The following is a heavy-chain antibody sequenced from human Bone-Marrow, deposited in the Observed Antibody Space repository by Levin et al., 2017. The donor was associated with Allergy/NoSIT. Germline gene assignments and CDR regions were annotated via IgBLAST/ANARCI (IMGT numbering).Heavy chain of an antibody. V-gene: IGHV1-18*01. CDR2: ISPYNGNT. J-gene: IGHJ4*02. Sequence: ASVKVSCEASGYPFRNYGISWVRQAPGQGLEWMGWISPYNGNTNYAQKLQGRVTMTIDTSTSTAYMELRSLRSDDTAVYYCARRPPLPVAGGLLDNWGQGTLVTVSS. CDR3: ARRPPLPVAGGLLDN. CDR1: GYPFRNYG. D-gene: IGHD6-19*01.